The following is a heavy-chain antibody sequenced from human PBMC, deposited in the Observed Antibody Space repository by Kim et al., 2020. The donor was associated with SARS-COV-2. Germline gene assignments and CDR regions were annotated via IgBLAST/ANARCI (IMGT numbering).Heavy chain of an antibody. V-gene: IGHV3-30-3*01. J-gene: IGHJ6*03. CDR2: MSNDASEE. Sequence: GGSLRLSCAASGFSFSSHGMHWVRQAPGKGLEWIGVMSNDASEEFYADSVKGRFIMSRDNSKSLLYLQMGSLRREDTADYFCGRDRACSARRVYNCMDV. CDR1: GFSFSSHG. D-gene: IGHD6-6*01. CDR3: GRDRACSARRVYNCMDV.